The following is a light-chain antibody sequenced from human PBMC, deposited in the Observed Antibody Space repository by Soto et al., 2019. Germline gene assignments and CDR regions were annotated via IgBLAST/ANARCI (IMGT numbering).Light chain of an antibody. J-gene: IGLJ3*02. CDR2: EVS. CDR3: SSYTSSNTWV. CDR1: RSDVGGYNY. Sequence: QSALTQPASVSGSPGQSITISCTGTRSDVGGYNYVSWYQQYPGKAPKLMIYEVSNRPSGVSDRFSGSKSGNTASLTISGLQAEDEADYYCSSYTSSNTWVSGGGTKLTVL. V-gene: IGLV2-14*01.